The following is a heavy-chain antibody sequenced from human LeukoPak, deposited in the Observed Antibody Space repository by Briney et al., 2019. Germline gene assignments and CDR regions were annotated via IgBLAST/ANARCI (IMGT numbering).Heavy chain of an antibody. CDR1: GGSISSSSYY. Sequence: SETLSLTCTVSGGSISSSSYYWGWIRQPPGKGLEWIGSIYYSGSTYYNPSLKSRVTISVDTSKNQFSLKLSSVTAADTAVYYCARLTSRRGVAAAGSGSPYYYYYMDVWGKGTTVTVSS. D-gene: IGHD6-13*01. CDR3: ARLTSRRGVAAAGSGSPYYYYYMDV. J-gene: IGHJ6*03. CDR2: IYYSGST. V-gene: IGHV4-39*01.